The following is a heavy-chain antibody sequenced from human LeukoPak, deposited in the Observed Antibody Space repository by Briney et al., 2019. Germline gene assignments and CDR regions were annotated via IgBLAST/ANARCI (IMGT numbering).Heavy chain of an antibody. J-gene: IGHJ5*02. D-gene: IGHD6-13*01. Sequence: SETLSLTCAVYGGSFSGYYWSWIRQPPGKGLEWIGEINHSGSTNYNPSLKSRVTISVDTSKNQFSLKLSSVTAADTAVYYCARGRYSSSWSTYNWFDPWGQGTLVTVS. CDR3: ARGRYSSSWSTYNWFDP. CDR1: GGSFSGYY. V-gene: IGHV4-34*01. CDR2: INHSGST.